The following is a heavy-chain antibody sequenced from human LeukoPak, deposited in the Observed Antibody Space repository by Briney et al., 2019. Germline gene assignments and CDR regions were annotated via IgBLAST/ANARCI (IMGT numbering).Heavy chain of an antibody. D-gene: IGHD3-10*01. Sequence: GPSVTVSCEASGYTFTSYGISWVRQAPGQGLEWMGWISAYNGNTNYAQKLQGRVTMTTDTSTSTAYMELRSLRSDDTAVYYCARDRVMVRGVIIIRYYFDYWGQGTLVTVSS. CDR2: ISAYNGNT. CDR3: ARDRVMVRGVIIIRYYFDY. J-gene: IGHJ4*02. V-gene: IGHV1-18*01. CDR1: GYTFTSYG.